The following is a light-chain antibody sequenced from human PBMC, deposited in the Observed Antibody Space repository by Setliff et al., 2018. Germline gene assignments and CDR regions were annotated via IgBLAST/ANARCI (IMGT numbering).Light chain of an antibody. Sequence: QSALTQPPSVSGAPGQRVTLSCTGSRSNIGSPYDVHWYQQLPGAAPRLLIYANDNRPSGVPDRFSASTSGTSASLAIAGLQAEDEADYYCQSYDNILSGYVFGPGTKVPS. CDR1: RSNIGSPYD. CDR3: QSYDNILSGYV. CDR2: AND. V-gene: IGLV1-40*01. J-gene: IGLJ1*01.